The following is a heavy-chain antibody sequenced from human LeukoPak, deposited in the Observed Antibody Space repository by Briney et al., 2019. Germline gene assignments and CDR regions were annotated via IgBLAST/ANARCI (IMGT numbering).Heavy chain of an antibody. D-gene: IGHD1-1*01. Sequence: ASVKVSCKASGCTFTSYGISWVRQAPGQGLEWMGWISAYNGNTNYAQKLQGRVTMTTDTSTSTAYMELRSLRSDDTAVYYCAREKRRGDAFDIWGQGTMVTVSS. CDR3: AREKRRGDAFDI. V-gene: IGHV1-18*01. CDR1: GCTFTSYG. CDR2: ISAYNGNT. J-gene: IGHJ3*02.